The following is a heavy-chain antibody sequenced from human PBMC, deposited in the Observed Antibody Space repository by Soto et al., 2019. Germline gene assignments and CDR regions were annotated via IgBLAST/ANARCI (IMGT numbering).Heavy chain of an antibody. J-gene: IGHJ4*02. V-gene: IGHV1-24*01. D-gene: IGHD2-2*01. CDR3: ATWYCSSTSCYLLY. CDR1: GYTLTELS. CDR2: FDPEDGET. Sequence: ASVKVSCKVSGYTLTELSMHWVRQAPGKGLEWMGGFDPEDGETIYAQKFQGRVTMTEDTSTDTAYMELSSLRSEGTAVYYCATWYCSSTSCYLLYWGQGTLVTVSS.